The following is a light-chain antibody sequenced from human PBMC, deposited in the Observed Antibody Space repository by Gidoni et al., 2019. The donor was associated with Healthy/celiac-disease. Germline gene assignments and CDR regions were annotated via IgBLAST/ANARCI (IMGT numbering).Light chain of an antibody. Sequence: QSALTQPASASGSPGQSIPISCTGTSSDVGGYNHVPWYQQHPGKAPKLMIYDVSNRPSGVSNRFSGSKSGNTASLTISGLQAEDEADYYCSSYTSSSTLNWVFGGGTKLTVL. CDR1: SSDVGGYNH. J-gene: IGLJ3*02. CDR3: SSYTSSSTLNWV. V-gene: IGLV2-14*03. CDR2: DVS.